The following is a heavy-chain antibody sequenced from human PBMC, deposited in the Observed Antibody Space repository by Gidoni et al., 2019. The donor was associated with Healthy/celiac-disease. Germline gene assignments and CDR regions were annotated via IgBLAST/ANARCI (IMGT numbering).Heavy chain of an antibody. J-gene: IGHJ4*02. CDR1: GLTSSSYS. D-gene: IGHD3-22*01. CDR3: AREDYDSSGYYGG. V-gene: IGHV3-21*01. Sequence: EWRRVESGGGLVKPGGSLSRTCAASGLTSSSYSMNWVRAGPGKGLGWVSSISSSSSYIYKADSVKGRFTISRDNAKNSLYRKMNSLRAEDTSVYYCAREDYDSSGYYGGWGQGTLVTVSS. CDR2: ISSSSSYI.